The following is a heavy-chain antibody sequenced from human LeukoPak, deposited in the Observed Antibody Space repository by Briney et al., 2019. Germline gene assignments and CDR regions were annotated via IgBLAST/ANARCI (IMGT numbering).Heavy chain of an antibody. D-gene: IGHD1-26*01. Sequence: ASVKVSCKASGYTFTSYYMHWVRQAPGQGLEWMGIINPSGGSTSYAQKFQGRVTMTRDTSTSTVHMELSSLRSEDTAVYYCARAVSGSSYSAPPSAFDIWGQGTMVTVSS. CDR2: INPSGGST. CDR3: ARAVSGSSYSAPPSAFDI. J-gene: IGHJ3*02. CDR1: GYTFTSYY. V-gene: IGHV1-46*01.